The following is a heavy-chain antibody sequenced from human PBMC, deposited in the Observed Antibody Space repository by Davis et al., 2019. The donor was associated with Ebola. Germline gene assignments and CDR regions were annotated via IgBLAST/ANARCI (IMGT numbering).Heavy chain of an antibody. D-gene: IGHD2-2*01. J-gene: IGHJ4*02. Sequence: PGGSLRLSCAVYGGSFSDYYWSWIRQPPGEGLEWLGEINHRGITKYNPSLESRVPISIDPSNNQFSLKMTYVTAADTAVYYCASPHQIRAKRCFDSWGQGTLVTVSS. CDR2: INHRGIT. V-gene: IGHV4-34*01. CDR3: ASPHQIRAKRCFDS. CDR1: GGSFSDYY.